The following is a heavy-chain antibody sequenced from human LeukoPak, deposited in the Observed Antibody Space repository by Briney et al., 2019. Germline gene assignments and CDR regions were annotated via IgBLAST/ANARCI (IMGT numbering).Heavy chain of an antibody. CDR2: ISTDGAVT. Sequence: GGSLRLSCAASGFTFTSVWMHWFRQAPGRGLVWISRISTDGAVTGYADSVEGRFTISRDNAKNTLYLQMNSLRAEDTAVYYCARDRTTVTLFDNWGQGALVTVSS. J-gene: IGHJ4*02. V-gene: IGHV3-74*01. CDR3: ARDRTTVTLFDN. D-gene: IGHD4-17*01. CDR1: GFTFTSVW.